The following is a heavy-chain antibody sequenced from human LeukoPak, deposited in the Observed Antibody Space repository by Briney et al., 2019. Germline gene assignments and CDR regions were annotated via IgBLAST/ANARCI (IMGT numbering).Heavy chain of an antibody. CDR2: ISGSGGST. Sequence: PGGSLRLSCAASGFTFSSYAMSWVRQAPGKGLEWVSAISGSGGSTYYADSVKGRFTISRDNSKNTLYLQMNSLRAEDTAVYYCAKVFGGYSYVPPFGSWGKGTLVPVSS. CDR3: AKVFGGYSYVPPFGS. CDR1: GFTFSSYA. D-gene: IGHD5-18*01. J-gene: IGHJ4*02. V-gene: IGHV3-23*01.